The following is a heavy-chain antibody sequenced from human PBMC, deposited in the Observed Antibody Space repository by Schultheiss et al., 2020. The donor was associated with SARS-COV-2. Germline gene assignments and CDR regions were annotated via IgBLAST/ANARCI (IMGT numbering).Heavy chain of an antibody. D-gene: IGHD3-22*01. J-gene: IGHJ3*01. CDR2: TYSGGST. CDR3: ARGGNIGYDYNAFDV. V-gene: IGHV3-53*01. CDR1: GFTVSSNY. Sequence: GGSLRLSCAASGFTVSSNYMSWVRQAPGKGLEWVSVTYSGGSTYYADSVKGRFSISRDNAKNTLYLQMHNVRAEDTAVYYCARGGNIGYDYNAFDVWGQGTVVTVSS.